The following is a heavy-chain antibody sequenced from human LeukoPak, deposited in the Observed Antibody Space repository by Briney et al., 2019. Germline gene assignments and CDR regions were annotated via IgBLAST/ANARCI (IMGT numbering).Heavy chain of an antibody. CDR2: ISGSGGST. CDR3: AKHVLRFLEWLPIDAFDI. D-gene: IGHD3-3*01. J-gene: IGHJ3*02. CDR1: GFTFSSYA. V-gene: IGHV3-23*01. Sequence: GGSLRLSCAASGFTFSSYAMSWVRQAPGKGMEWVSAISGSGGSTYYVYSAKGRFTISRDNSKNTLYLQMNSLRAEDTAVYYCAKHVLRFLEWLPIDAFDIWGQGTMVTVSS.